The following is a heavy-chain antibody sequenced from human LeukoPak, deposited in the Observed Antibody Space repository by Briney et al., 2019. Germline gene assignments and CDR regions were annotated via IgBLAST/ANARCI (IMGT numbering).Heavy chain of an antibody. J-gene: IGHJ4*02. V-gene: IGHV3-15*01. D-gene: IGHD6-13*01. CDR3: TTDQVGSSWPYYFDY. CDR1: GFTFSNAW. CDR2: IKCKTDGGTT. Sequence: GGSLRLFCAASGFTFSNAWMSWVRQAPGEGLEWVGRIKCKTDGGTTDYAAPVKGRFTISRDDSKNTLYLQMNSLKTEDTAVYYCTTDQVGSSWPYYFDYWGQGTLVTVSS.